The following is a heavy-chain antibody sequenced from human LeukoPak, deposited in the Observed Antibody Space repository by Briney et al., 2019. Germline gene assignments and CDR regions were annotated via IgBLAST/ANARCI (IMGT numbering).Heavy chain of an antibody. V-gene: IGHV3-23*01. Sequence: GSLRLSCAVSGITLSNYAMTWVRQAPGKGLEWVAGISGSGGGTNYADSVKGRFTISRDTSKNTLYLQMNSLRAEDTAVYYCAIPPVGYWGQGTLVTVSS. CDR2: ISGSGGGT. CDR1: GITLSNYA. D-gene: IGHD1-26*01. CDR3: AIPPVGY. J-gene: IGHJ4*02.